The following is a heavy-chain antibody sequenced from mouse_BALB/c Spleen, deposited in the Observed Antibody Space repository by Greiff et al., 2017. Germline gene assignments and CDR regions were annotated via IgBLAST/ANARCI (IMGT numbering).Heavy chain of an antibody. CDR2: ISSGSSTI. Sequence: EVMLVESGGGLVQPGGSRKLSCAASGFTFSSFGMHWVRQAPEKGLEWVAYISSGSSTIYYADTVKGRFTISRDNPKNTLFLQMTSLRSEDTAMYYCARNDGYYFMDYWGQGTSVTVSS. D-gene: IGHD2-3*01. CDR1: GFTFSSFG. CDR3: ARNDGYYFMDY. J-gene: IGHJ4*01. V-gene: IGHV5-17*02.